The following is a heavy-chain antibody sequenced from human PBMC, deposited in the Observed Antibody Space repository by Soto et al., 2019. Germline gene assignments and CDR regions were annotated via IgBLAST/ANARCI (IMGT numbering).Heavy chain of an antibody. V-gene: IGHV1-69*06. CDR1: GGTFSSYA. CDR3: ATHLTFGGVIAYYFDY. CDR2: IIPIFGTA. D-gene: IGHD3-16*02. Sequence: QVQLVQSGAEVKKPGSSVKVSCKASGGTFSSYAISWVRQAPGQGLEWLGGIIPIFGTANYAQTFQGRVTISADKSTSTAYMELSSLRYEDTAVYYCATHLTFGGVIAYYFDYWGQGTLVTVS. J-gene: IGHJ4*02.